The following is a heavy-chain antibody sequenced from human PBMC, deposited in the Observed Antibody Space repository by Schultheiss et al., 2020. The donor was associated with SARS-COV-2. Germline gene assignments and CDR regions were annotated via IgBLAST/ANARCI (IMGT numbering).Heavy chain of an antibody. V-gene: IGHV3-74*01. CDR2: VNSDWSTT. J-gene: IGHJ5*01. CDR1: GFTFSTYG. Sequence: GGSLRLSCAASGFTFSTYGMHWVRQAPGKGLVWVSRVNSDWSTTTYADSVKGRFTMSRDNAKNTLYLQMNSLRAEDTAVYYCARDRTAMTDSWGQGTLVTVSS. D-gene: IGHD5-18*01. CDR3: ARDRTAMTDS.